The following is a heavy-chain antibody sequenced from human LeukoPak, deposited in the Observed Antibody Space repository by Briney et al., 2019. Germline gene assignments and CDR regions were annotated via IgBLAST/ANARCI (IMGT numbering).Heavy chain of an antibody. Sequence: GGSLRLSCAVSGITLSNYGMSWVRQAPGKGLEWVAGISDSGGRTNYADSVKGRFTISRDNSKSTLYLQMNSLRAEDTAVFYCVKDSDYDYSSGSGRGFDPWGQGTLVSVSS. V-gene: IGHV3-23*01. CDR2: ISDSGGRT. CDR3: VKDSDYDYSSGSGRGFDP. D-gene: IGHD3-10*01. CDR1: GITLSNYG. J-gene: IGHJ5*02.